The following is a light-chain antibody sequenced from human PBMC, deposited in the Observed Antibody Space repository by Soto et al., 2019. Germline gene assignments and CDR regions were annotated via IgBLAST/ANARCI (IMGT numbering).Light chain of an antibody. CDR3: HQYGSSPGT. Sequence: EIVLTQSSGTLSSSPGGRATLSCRASQSVTNNYLAWYQQKRGQAPRLLIWGASIRAADLPDRFSGGGSGTDFTLTISRLETEDFAVYYCHQYGSSPGTFGQGTKVEIK. V-gene: IGKV3-20*01. CDR1: QSVTNNY. CDR2: GAS. J-gene: IGKJ1*01.